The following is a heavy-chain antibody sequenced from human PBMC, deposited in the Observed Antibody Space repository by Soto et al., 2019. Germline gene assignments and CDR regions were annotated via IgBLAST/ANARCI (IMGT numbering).Heavy chain of an antibody. CDR3: ASKAACWRDCYAFDS. Sequence: QVYLVQSGAEVKKPGSSVKISCKASGGIFSSNTINWVRQAAGQGLEWMGGIIPIFGTANYAEKFQGRVTITADKSTKTEYMELTSLRAVDTAVYYCASKAACWRDCYAFDSWGQGTLVTVSS. D-gene: IGHD2-2*01. V-gene: IGHV1-69*06. CDR2: IIPIFGTA. J-gene: IGHJ4*02. CDR1: GGIFSSNT.